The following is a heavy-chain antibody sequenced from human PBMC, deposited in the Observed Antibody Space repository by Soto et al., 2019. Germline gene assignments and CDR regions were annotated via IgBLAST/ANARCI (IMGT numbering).Heavy chain of an antibody. CDR2: INHSGST. Sequence: QVQLQQWGAGLLKPSEILSLTCAVYGGSFRGYYWTWIRQPPGTGLEWIGEINHSGSTNYNPSLKSRVTISVYTSKNQFSLKLTSVTAADTAVYYCARDKITGLFDYWGQGTLVTVSS. V-gene: IGHV4-34*01. D-gene: IGHD2-8*02. CDR1: GGSFRGYY. J-gene: IGHJ4*02. CDR3: ARDKITGLFDY.